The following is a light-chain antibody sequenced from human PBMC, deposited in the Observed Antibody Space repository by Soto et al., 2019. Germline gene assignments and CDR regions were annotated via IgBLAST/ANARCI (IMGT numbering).Light chain of an antibody. CDR3: SSFTTTSTYV. CDR2: EVT. J-gene: IGLJ1*01. Sequence: SALTQPASVSGSPGQSITISCTGTSSDVGGFDYVSWYQHLPGKAPKLIIYEVTNRPSGVSHRFSGSKSAYTASLTISGLQAEDEADYYCSSFTTTSTYVFGTGTKLTVL. V-gene: IGLV2-14*01. CDR1: SSDVGGFDY.